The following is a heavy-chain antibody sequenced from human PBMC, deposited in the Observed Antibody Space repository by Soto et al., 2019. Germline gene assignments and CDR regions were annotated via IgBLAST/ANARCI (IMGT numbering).Heavy chain of an antibody. Sequence: PSETLSLTCTVSGGSISSSSYYWGWIRQPPGKGLEWIGSIYYSGSTYYNPSLKSRVTISVDTSKNQFSLKLSSVTAADTAVYYCARQYFDWTNDYWGQGTLVTVSS. CDR2: IYYSGST. CDR1: GGSISSSSYY. CDR3: ARQYFDWTNDY. V-gene: IGHV4-39*01. D-gene: IGHD3-9*01. J-gene: IGHJ4*02.